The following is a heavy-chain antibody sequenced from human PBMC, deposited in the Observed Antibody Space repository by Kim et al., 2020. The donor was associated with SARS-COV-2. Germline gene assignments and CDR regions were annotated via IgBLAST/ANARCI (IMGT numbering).Heavy chain of an antibody. CDR1: EFTFSTHW. Sequence: GGSLRLSCAASEFTFSTHWMTWVRQAPGKWLEWVASIKQDAYETYYVDSVKGRFTISRDNAKNLLYLQMNSLRADDTAVYYCARGVAVAPHYYYHYGMDVWGQGTTVTVSS. V-gene: IGHV3-7*03. J-gene: IGHJ6*02. CDR3: ARGVAVAPHYYYHYGMDV. CDR2: IKQDAYET. D-gene: IGHD6-19*01.